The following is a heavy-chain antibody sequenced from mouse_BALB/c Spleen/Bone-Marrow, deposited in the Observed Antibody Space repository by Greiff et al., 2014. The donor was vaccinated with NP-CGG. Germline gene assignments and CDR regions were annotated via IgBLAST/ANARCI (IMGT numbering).Heavy chain of an antibody. Sequence: EVKLVESGPELVKPGDSVKISCKASGCTFTDYYMHWVKQSHGKSLEWIGYIYPYNGGNGYNQKFKSKATLTVDNSSSPAYLELRSLASEDSAVYYCAGRGGGWYFDVWGAGTTVTVSS. D-gene: IGHD1-1*02. J-gene: IGHJ1*01. CDR1: GCTFTDYY. V-gene: IGHV1S29*02. CDR3: AGRGGGWYFDV. CDR2: IYPYNGGN.